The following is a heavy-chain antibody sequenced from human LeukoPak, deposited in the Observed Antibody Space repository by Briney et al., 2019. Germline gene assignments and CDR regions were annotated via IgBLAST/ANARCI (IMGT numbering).Heavy chain of an antibody. D-gene: IGHD6-25*01. CDR1: GYTVTSYD. J-gene: IGHJ6*02. Sequence: ASVKVSCKASGYTVTSYDITWVRQAPGQGLEWMGWISAYNGNTNYAQKLQGRVTMTTDTSTNTAYMEVRSLRSDDTAVYYCARDERHSPDVWGQGTTVTVSS. V-gene: IGHV1-18*01. CDR3: ARDERHSPDV. CDR2: ISAYNGNT.